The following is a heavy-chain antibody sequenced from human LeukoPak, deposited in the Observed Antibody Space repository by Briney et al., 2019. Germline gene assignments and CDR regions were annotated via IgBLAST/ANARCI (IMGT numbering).Heavy chain of an antibody. D-gene: IGHD3-3*01. V-gene: IGHV1-2*04. J-gene: IGHJ6*02. CDR2: INPNSGGT. Sequence: ASVKVSCKASGYTFTGYYMHWVRQAPGQGLEWMGWINPNSGGTNYAQKFQGWVTMTRDTSISTAYMELSRLRSDDTAVYYCARDIRFLASSPAPYGMDVWGQGTTVTVSS. CDR1: GYTFTGYY. CDR3: ARDIRFLASSPAPYGMDV.